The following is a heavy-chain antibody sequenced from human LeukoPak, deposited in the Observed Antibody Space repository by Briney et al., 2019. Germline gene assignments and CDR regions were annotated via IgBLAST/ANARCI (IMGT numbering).Heavy chain of an antibody. Sequence: RGSLRLSCAASGFTFSSYGMHWVRQAPGKGLEWVSYISSSGSTIYYADSVKGRFTISRDNAKNSLYLQMNSLRAEDTAVYYCARDTGELGYPDYWGQGTLVTVSS. J-gene: IGHJ4*02. CDR3: ARDTGELGYPDY. CDR2: ISSSGSTI. V-gene: IGHV3-48*04. D-gene: IGHD1-14*01. CDR1: GFTFSSYG.